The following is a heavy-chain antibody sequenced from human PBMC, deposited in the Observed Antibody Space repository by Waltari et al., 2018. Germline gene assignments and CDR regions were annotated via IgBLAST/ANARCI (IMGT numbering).Heavy chain of an antibody. D-gene: IGHD5-12*01. J-gene: IGHJ3*02. CDR2: INAYWTST. CDR3: ATGGSHAFDM. Sequence: EVRLVESGGGLVQFGGSLRLSCAASGFTFSSYYMHWVRQTPGKGRVWGSRINAYWTSTAYADSVKGRFTTSRDNARNTLRRQINSLRVEDTSVYYCATGGSHAFDMWGQGTLVIVSS. V-gene: IGHV3-74*01. CDR1: GFTFSSYY.